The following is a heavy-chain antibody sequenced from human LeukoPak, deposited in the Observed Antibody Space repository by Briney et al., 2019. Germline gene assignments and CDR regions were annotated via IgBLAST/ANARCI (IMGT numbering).Heavy chain of an antibody. CDR1: GFTFSSYS. J-gene: IGHJ4*02. CDR2: ISSSSSYI. CDR3: ASHSSGWPANFDY. V-gene: IGHV3-21*01. Sequence: PGGSLRLSCAASGFTFSSYSMNWVRQAPGKGLEWVSSISSSSSYIYYADSVKGRFTISRDNAKNSLYLQMNSLRAEDTAVYYCASHSSGWPANFDYWGQGTLVTVSS. D-gene: IGHD6-19*01.